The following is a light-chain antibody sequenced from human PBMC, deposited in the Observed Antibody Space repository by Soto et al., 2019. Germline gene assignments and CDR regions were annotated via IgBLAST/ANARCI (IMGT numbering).Light chain of an antibody. CDR1: QSVAHT. Sequence: EIVMTQSPATLSVSPGERASLSCRASQSVAHTLAWYQQKPGQAPRLLIYGTSSRATNIPARFSGSGTATEFTLTISSLQSDDSAVYYCQQYNKWPITFGQGTRLEI. J-gene: IGKJ5*01. CDR2: GTS. V-gene: IGKV3-15*01. CDR3: QQYNKWPIT.